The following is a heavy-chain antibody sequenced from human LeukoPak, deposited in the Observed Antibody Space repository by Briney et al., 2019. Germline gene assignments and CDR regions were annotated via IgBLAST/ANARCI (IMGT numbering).Heavy chain of an antibody. CDR2: ISYDGSNE. CDR1: GFTFRSYG. J-gene: IGHJ4*02. D-gene: IGHD3-22*01. V-gene: IGHV3-30*03. CDR3: ARAPSGYYLYFDY. Sequence: GGSLRLSCAASGFTFRSYGMHWVRQAPGKGLEWVAVISYDGSNEYYVDSVRGRFTISRDNSKNTLYLQTDSLRAEDTAVYYCARAPSGYYLYFDYWGQGTLVTVSS.